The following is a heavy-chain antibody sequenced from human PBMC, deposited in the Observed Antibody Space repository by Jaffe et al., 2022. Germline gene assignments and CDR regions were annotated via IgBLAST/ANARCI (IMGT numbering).Heavy chain of an antibody. Sequence: EVQLVESGGGLVQPGGSLRLSCAASGFTFSSYSMNWVRQAPGKGLEWVSYISSSSSTIYYADSVKGRFTISRDNAKNSLYLQMNSLRAEDTAVYYCARVYYYGSGSFYFDYWGQGTLVTVSS. CDR1: GFTFSSYS. V-gene: IGHV3-48*01. CDR3: ARVYYYGSGSFYFDY. J-gene: IGHJ4*02. D-gene: IGHD3-10*01. CDR2: ISSSSSTI.